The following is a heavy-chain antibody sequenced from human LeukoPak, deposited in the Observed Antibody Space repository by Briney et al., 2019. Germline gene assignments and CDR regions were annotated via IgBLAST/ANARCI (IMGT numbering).Heavy chain of an antibody. D-gene: IGHD3-22*01. J-gene: IGHJ4*02. V-gene: IGHV3-23*01. CDR3: AKDPYYDSSGYSYFDY. Sequence: GSLRLSCAASGFTFSSYAMSWVRQAPGKGLEWVSAISGSGGSTYYADSVKGRFTISRDNSKNTLYLQMNSLRAEDTAVYYCAKDPYYDSSGYSYFDYWGQGTLVTVSS. CDR1: GFTFSSYA. CDR2: ISGSGGST.